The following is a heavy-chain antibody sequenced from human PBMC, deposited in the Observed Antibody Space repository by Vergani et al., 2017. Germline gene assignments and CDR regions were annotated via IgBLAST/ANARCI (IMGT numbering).Heavy chain of an antibody. V-gene: IGHV1-46*03. J-gene: IGHJ6*02. Sequence: QVQLVPSGAEVKKPGASVKVSCKASGYTFTSYYMHWVRQAPGQGLEWMGIINPSGGSTSYAQKFQGRVTMTRDTSTSTVYMELSSLRSEDTAVYYCAMWGAAAGTWRVAVTTSRSGYYYYGRDVWGQGP. CDR3: AMWGAAAGTWRVAVTTSRSGYYYYGRDV. D-gene: IGHD6-13*01. CDR2: INPSGGST. CDR1: GYTFTSYY.